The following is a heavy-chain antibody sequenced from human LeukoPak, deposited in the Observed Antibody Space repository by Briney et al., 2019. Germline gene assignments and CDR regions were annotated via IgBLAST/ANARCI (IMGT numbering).Heavy chain of an antibody. D-gene: IGHD3-3*01. Sequence: PSETLSLTCTVSGGSISSGSYYWSWIRQPAGKGLEWIGRIYTSGSTNYNPSLKSRVTISVDTSKNQFSLKLSSVTAADTAVYYCARVQKRFLEWLMEDYYYMDVWGKGTTVTVSS. V-gene: IGHV4-61*02. J-gene: IGHJ6*03. CDR3: ARVQKRFLEWLMEDYYYMDV. CDR2: IYTSGST. CDR1: GGSISSGSYY.